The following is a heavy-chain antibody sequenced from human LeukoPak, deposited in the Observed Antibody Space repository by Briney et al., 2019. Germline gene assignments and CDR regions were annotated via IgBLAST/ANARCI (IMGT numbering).Heavy chain of an antibody. CDR1: GFTFSSYE. CDR3: ARGGVRITIFGTAQDAFDI. Sequence: GGSLRLSCAASGFTFSSYEMNWVRQAPGKGLEWVSYISSSGSTIYYADSVKGRFTISRDNAKNSLYLQMNSLRAEDTAVYYCARGGVRITIFGTAQDAFDIWGQGTMVTVSS. V-gene: IGHV3-48*03. CDR2: ISSSGSTI. D-gene: IGHD3-3*01. J-gene: IGHJ3*02.